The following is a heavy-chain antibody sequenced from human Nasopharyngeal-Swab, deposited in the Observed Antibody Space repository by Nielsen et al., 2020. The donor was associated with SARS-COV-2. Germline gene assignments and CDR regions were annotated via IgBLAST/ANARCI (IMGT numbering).Heavy chain of an antibody. CDR1: GFTFSSYS. Sequence: GESLKISCAASGFTFSSYSMNWVRQAPGKGLEWVSYISSSSSTIYYADSVKGRFTISRENAKNSLYLQMNSLRAEDTAVYYCARDKSTIFGVVIIDYYYYMDVWGKGTTVTVSS. D-gene: IGHD3-3*01. CDR3: ARDKSTIFGVVIIDYYYYMDV. J-gene: IGHJ6*03. V-gene: IGHV3-48*01. CDR2: ISSSSSTI.